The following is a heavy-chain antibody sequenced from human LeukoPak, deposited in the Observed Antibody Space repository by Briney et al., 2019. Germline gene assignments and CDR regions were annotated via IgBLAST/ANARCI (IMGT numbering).Heavy chain of an antibody. D-gene: IGHD3-22*01. J-gene: IGHJ4*02. CDR2: ISGSGGST. Sequence: GGSLRLSCAASGFTFSDYAMSWVRQPPGKGLEWVSTISGSGGSTYYADSVKGRFTISRDNSKNTLYLQMNSLRAEDTAVYYCAKVRDSSEHRFFDYWGQGTLVTVSS. CDR1: GFTFSDYA. CDR3: AKVRDSSEHRFFDY. V-gene: IGHV3-23*01.